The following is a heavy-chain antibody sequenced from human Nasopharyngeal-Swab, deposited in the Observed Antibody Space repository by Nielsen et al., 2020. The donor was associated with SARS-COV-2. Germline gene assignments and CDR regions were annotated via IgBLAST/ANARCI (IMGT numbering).Heavy chain of an antibody. CDR2: ISHDGSNK. CDR1: GFSFSSYG. Sequence: SLKSSCAATGFSFSSYGMHWVRQARGKGLELVAVISHDGSNKYYADSAKGRFTISRDNSKNTLYLQMNSLRAEDTAVYYCAKGSGCYGTYFDYWGQGTLVTVSS. CDR3: AKGSGCYGTYFDY. D-gene: IGHD3-3*01. J-gene: IGHJ4*02. V-gene: IGHV3-30*18.